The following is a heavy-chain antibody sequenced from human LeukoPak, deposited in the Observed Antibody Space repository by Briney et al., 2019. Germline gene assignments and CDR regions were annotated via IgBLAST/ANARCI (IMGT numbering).Heavy chain of an antibody. Sequence: GGSLRLSCAASGFTFSSYAMSWVRQAPGKGLGWVSGISGAVGSTYYADSVKGRFTISRDNSKDTLYLQMNSLRAEDTAIYYCVKLRTGTATNFDYWGQGTLVTVSS. D-gene: IGHD1-1*01. CDR1: GFTFSSYA. J-gene: IGHJ4*02. CDR2: ISGAVGST. CDR3: VKLRTGTATNFDY. V-gene: IGHV3-23*01.